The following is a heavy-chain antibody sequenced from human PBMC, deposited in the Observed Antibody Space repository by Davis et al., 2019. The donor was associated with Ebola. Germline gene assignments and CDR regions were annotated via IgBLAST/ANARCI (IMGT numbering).Heavy chain of an antibody. J-gene: IGHJ6*02. CDR3: ARSRGSYYVYYYGMDV. CDR1: GYTFTSYG. CDR2: ISAYNGNT. Sequence: AASVKVSCKASGYTFTSYGISWVRQAPGQGLEWMGWISAYNGNTNYAQKLQGRVTMTTDTSTSTADMELRSLRSDDTAVYYCARSRGSYYVYYYGMDVWGQGTTVTVSS. D-gene: IGHD1-26*01. V-gene: IGHV1-18*01.